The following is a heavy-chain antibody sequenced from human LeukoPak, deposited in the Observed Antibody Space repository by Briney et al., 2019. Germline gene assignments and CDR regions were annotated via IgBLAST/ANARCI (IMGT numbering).Heavy chain of an antibody. D-gene: IGHD1-14*01. Sequence: GSLRLSCAASGFTFSSYSMNWIRQAPGKGLEWVSSISTSSSYIHYADSVKGRFTISRDNAKNSLYLQMNSLRAEDTAVYYCARGTLNIPGEHGAFDYWGQGTLVTVSS. CDR1: GFTFSSYS. CDR3: ARGTLNIPGEHGAFDY. J-gene: IGHJ4*02. V-gene: IGHV3-21*01. CDR2: ISTSSSYI.